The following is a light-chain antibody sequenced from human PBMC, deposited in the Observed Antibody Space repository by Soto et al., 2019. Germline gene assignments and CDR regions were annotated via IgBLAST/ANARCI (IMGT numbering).Light chain of an antibody. Sequence: EIVLTQSPATLSLSPGERVTPSCRASQSVSNSLAWYQQKPGQPPRLLIYDVSNRATGIPARFSGSGSGTDFTLTITSLEPKDFAVYFCHQRYNWPRVTFGQGTRLEIK. V-gene: IGKV3-11*01. CDR1: QSVSNS. CDR3: HQRYNWPRVT. CDR2: DVS. J-gene: IGKJ5*01.